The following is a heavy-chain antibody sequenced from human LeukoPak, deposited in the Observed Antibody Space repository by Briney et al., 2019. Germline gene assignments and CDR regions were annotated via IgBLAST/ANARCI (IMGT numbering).Heavy chain of an antibody. J-gene: IGHJ4*02. CDR2: TYYRSKWYN. CDR3: ARAPDYYGSGSYYNHFDC. D-gene: IGHD3-10*01. Sequence: SQTLSLTCAISGDSVSSSSAAWNWIRQSPSRGLEWLGRTYYRSKWYNDYEVSVTSRITINPDTSKNQFSLQLNSVTPEDAAVYYCARAPDYYGSGSYYNHFDCWGQGTLVTVSS. V-gene: IGHV6-1*01. CDR1: GDSVSSSSAA.